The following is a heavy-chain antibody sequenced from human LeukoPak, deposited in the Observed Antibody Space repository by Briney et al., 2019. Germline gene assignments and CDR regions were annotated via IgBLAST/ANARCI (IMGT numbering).Heavy chain of an antibody. CDR1: GYTFTGYY. Sequence: ASVKVSCKASGYTFTGYYMHWVRQAPGQGLEWMGWLNPNSGNTGYAQKFQGRVTVTRDTSISTAYMELTGLRSEDTGVYYCARGPNYYYHMDVWGKGTTVTVSS. CDR2: LNPNSGNT. J-gene: IGHJ6*03. CDR3: ARGPNYYYHMDV. V-gene: IGHV1-8*02.